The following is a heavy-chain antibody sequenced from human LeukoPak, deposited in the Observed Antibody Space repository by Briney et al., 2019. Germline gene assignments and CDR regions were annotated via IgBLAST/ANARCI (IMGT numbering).Heavy chain of an antibody. CDR2: IIPIFGTA. CDR3: ARERLPYRDSSGYHYLDY. Sequence: GSSVKVSCKASGGTFSSYAISWVRQAPGQGLEWMGGIIPIFGTANYAQKFQGRVTITADESTSTAYMELSSLRSEDTAVYYCARERLPYRDSSGYHYLDYWGQGTLVTVSS. CDR1: GGTFSSYA. V-gene: IGHV1-69*01. D-gene: IGHD3-22*01. J-gene: IGHJ4*02.